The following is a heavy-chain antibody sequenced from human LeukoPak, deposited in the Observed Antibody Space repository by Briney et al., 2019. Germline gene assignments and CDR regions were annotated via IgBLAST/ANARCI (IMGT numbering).Heavy chain of an antibody. CDR2: INHSGST. V-gene: IGHV4-34*01. CDR1: GGSFSGYY. CDR3: ARAAVYGIWRTQPKPYFDY. D-gene: IGHD2-8*01. Sequence: SETLSLTCAVYGGSFSGYYWSWIRQPPGKGLEWIGEINHSGSTNYNPSLKSRVTISVDTSKNQFSLKLSSVTAADTAVYYCARAAVYGIWRTQPKPYFDYWGQGTLVTVSS. J-gene: IGHJ4*02.